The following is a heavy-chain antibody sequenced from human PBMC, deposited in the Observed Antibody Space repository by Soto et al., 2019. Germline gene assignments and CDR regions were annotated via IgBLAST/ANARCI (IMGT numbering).Heavy chain of an antibody. Sequence: EVQLVESGGGLVKPGGSLRLSCTASGFIFRTYGMPWVRQDPGKGLEWVSSIYSSGTVIYYADSVKGRFTISRDDAKNALLLQMNSLRAEDTALDYCGRAIGRGIIRDWGQGTLVTVSS. CDR3: GRAIGRGIIRD. CDR2: IYSSGTVI. V-gene: IGHV3-21*01. J-gene: IGHJ4*01. CDR1: GFIFRTYG. D-gene: IGHD2-21*01.